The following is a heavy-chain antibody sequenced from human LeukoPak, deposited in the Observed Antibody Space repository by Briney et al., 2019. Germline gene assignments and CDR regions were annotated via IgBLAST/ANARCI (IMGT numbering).Heavy chain of an antibody. CDR3: ARHFREAAAGPYYYYYYYMDV. J-gene: IGHJ6*03. CDR2: IYYSGST. CDR1: GGSISSGGYY. V-gene: IGHV4-31*03. D-gene: IGHD6-13*01. Sequence: PSETLSLTCTVSGGSISSGGYYWSWIRQHPGKGLEWIGYIYYSGSTYYNPSLKSRVTISVDTSKNQFSLKLSSVTAADTAVYYCARHFREAAAGPYYYYYYYMDVWGKGTTVTVSS.